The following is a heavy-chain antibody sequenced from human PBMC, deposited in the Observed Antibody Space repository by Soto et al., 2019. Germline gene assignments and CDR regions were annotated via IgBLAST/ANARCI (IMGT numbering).Heavy chain of an antibody. CDR1: GYRFINYW. D-gene: IGHD1-1*01. V-gene: IGHV5-10-1*03. J-gene: IGHJ4*02. Sequence: EVQLVQSGAEVKKPGESLRLSCQGSGYRFINYWISWVRQMPGKGLEWVGRIDPSDSYTVYSPSFQGHVTISIDTAINTAFLEWRSLQASDTAMYYCVRHGNGTPFYFDFWGRGTLAPSPQ. CDR2: IDPSDSYT. CDR3: VRHGNGTPFYFDF.